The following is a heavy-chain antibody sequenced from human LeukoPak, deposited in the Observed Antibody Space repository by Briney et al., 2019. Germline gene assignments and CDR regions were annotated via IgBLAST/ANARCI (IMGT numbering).Heavy chain of an antibody. D-gene: IGHD5-18*01. Sequence: GGSLRLSCAASGFTFDDYAMHWVRQAPGKGLEWVSGISWNSGSTGYADSVKGRFTISRDNAKNSLYLQMNSLRAEDTALYYCAKQKTGIQLWPTYFDYWGQGTLVTVSS. V-gene: IGHV3-9*01. J-gene: IGHJ4*02. CDR3: AKQKTGIQLWPTYFDY. CDR2: ISWNSGST. CDR1: GFTFDDYA.